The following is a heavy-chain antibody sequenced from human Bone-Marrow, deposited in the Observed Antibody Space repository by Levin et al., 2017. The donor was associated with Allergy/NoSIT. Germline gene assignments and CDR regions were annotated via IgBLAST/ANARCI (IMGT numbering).Heavy chain of an antibody. CDR1: GGSISSGSYY. CDR3: ARVAITTVRITGIPYYFDY. CDR2: IYHSGDA. D-gene: IGHD3-10*01. V-gene: IGHV4-31*03. Sequence: SETLSLTCSVSGGSISSGSYYWSWIRQHPGEGLQCIGYIYHSGDAYYNPSLKSRVSISVDTSENQFSLRLASVTAADTAVYYCARVAITTVRITGIPYYFDYWGQGILVTVSS. J-gene: IGHJ4*02.